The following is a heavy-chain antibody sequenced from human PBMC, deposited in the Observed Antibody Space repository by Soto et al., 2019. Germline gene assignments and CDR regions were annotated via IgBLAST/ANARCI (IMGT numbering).Heavy chain of an antibody. V-gene: IGHV2-5*02. Sequence: ITLKESGPTLVKPTQTLTLTCTFSGFSRSADGVGVGWIRQPPGKALEWLALIYWDDDQRYSPSLKTRLTITKDTSKNQVVLTMTNMDPVDTATYYCAHAYGGTSWPNDAFDVWGQGTVVTVYS. CDR1: GFSRSADGVG. CDR2: IYWDDDQ. J-gene: IGHJ3*01. CDR3: AHAYGGTSWPNDAFDV. D-gene: IGHD2-2*01.